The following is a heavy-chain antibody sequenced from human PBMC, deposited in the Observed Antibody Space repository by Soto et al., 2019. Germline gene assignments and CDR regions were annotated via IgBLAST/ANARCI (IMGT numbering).Heavy chain of an antibody. CDR3: ASQGYYYDSSGYRPPFDY. J-gene: IGHJ4*02. Sequence: PSETLSLTCTVSGGSISSDYWIWIRQPPRKGLEWIGYIYYSGSTNYNPSLKSRVTISVDTSKNQSSLKLSSVTAADTAVYYCASQGYYYDSSGYRPPFDYWGQGTLVTVSS. D-gene: IGHD3-22*01. CDR1: GGSISSDY. V-gene: IGHV4-59*08. CDR2: IYYSGST.